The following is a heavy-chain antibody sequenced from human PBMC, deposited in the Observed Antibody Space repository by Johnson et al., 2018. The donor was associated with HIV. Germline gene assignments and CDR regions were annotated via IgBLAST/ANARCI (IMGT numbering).Heavy chain of an antibody. CDR3: AREGAWEVRPGAFDI. D-gene: IGHD1-26*01. J-gene: IGHJ3*02. CDR1: GFTVSRNY. V-gene: IGHV3-53*01. CDR2: IYSGGST. Sequence: MQLVESGGGLTQPGGSLRLSCAASGFTVSRNYMTWDRQAPGKGLEWVSVIYSGGSTYHADPVQGRFTISRDNSKNTLHLQMNSLRAEDTAVYHCAREGAWEVRPGAFDIWGQGTTVTVSS.